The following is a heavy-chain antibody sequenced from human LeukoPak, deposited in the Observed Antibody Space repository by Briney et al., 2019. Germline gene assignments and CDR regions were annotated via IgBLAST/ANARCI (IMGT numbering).Heavy chain of an antibody. CDR3: ASGYKDSSGWGRVDY. Sequence: ASVKVSCKASGYTFTGYYMHWVRQAPGQGLEWVGWISPDSGGTNYAQKFQGRVTMTRDTSISTAYMELSRLRSDDTAVYYCASGYKDSSGWGRVDYWGQGTLVTVSS. J-gene: IGHJ4*02. V-gene: IGHV1-2*02. D-gene: IGHD6-19*01. CDR2: ISPDSGGT. CDR1: GYTFTGYY.